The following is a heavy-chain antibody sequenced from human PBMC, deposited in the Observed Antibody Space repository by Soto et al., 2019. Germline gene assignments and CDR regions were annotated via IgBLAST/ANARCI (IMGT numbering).Heavy chain of an antibody. Sequence: GGSLRLSCVASGFTFSTYWMTWVRQAPGKGLEWVSSLSVSGGSTYYADSVKGRFTISRDNSKNTLYLQMSSLRVEDTALYYCVKDLAFHVWGKGTTVTVSS. J-gene: IGHJ6*04. CDR3: VKDLAFHV. CDR2: LSVSGGST. CDR1: GFTFSTYW. D-gene: IGHD2-21*01. V-gene: IGHV3-23*01.